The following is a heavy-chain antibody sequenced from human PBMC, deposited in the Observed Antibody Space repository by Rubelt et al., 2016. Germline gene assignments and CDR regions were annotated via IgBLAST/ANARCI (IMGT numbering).Heavy chain of an antibody. Sequence: QVQLVQSGAEVKKPGASVKVSCKASGYTFTSYDINWVRQATGQGLDWMGWMNPNSGNTGYAQKVPGRVTSTRNTTISTAYMELSSLRSEDTAVYYCARMVNDCWSGYHNWFDPWGQGTLVTVSS. D-gene: IGHD3-3*01. CDR2: MNPNSGNT. CDR1: GYTFTSYD. CDR3: ARMVNDCWSGYHNWFDP. V-gene: IGHV1-8*01. J-gene: IGHJ5*02.